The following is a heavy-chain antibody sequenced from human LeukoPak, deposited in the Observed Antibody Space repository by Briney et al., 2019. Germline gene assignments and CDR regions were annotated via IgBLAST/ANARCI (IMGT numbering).Heavy chain of an antibody. CDR1: GFTVSSNY. CDR3: AKGCGSYYGGSGNYFDY. D-gene: IGHD1-26*01. Sequence: GGSLRLSCAASGFTVSSNYMNWVRQAPGKGLEWVSLISSGGTTYYTDSVKGRFTISRDNSKSTLYLQMNSLRAEDTAVYYCAKGCGSYYGGSGNYFDYWGQGTLVTVSS. V-gene: IGHV3-66*01. CDR2: ISSGGTT. J-gene: IGHJ4*02.